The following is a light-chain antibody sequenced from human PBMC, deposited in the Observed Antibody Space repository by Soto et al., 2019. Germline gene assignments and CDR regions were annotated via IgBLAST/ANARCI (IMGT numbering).Light chain of an antibody. Sequence: MGLTHSPGPLSLSPGERATLSCRASQSVSSSYLAWYQQKPGQAPRLLIYGASSRATGIPDRFSGSGSGTDFTLTIIRLEPEDFPVYYCQQYGSSPPITFGQGTRLEIK. J-gene: IGKJ5*01. CDR3: QQYGSSPPIT. V-gene: IGKV3-20*01. CDR1: QSVSSSY. CDR2: GAS.